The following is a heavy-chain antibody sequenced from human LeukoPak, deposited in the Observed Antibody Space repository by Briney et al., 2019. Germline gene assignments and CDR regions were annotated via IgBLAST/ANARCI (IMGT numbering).Heavy chain of an antibody. J-gene: IGHJ3*02. CDR2: INHSGST. V-gene: IGHV4-39*07. CDR1: GGSISSGGYY. CDR3: AQAFDI. Sequence: TASETLSLTCTVSGGSISSGGYYWSWIRQPPGKGLEWIGEINHSGSTNYNPSLKSRVTISVDTSKNQFSLKLSSVTAADTAVYYCAQAFDIWGQGTMVTVSS.